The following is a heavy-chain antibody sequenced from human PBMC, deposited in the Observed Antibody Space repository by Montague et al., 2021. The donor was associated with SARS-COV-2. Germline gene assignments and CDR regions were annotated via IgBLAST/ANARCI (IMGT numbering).Heavy chain of an antibody. Sequence: NYNPSLRSRVTISVDTSKNQFSLRLSSVTAADTAVYYFARVGEDQYRYFEYWGQGTLGTV. CDR3: ARVGEDQYRYFEY. J-gene: IGHJ4*02. D-gene: IGHD3-10*01. V-gene: IGHV4-4*08.